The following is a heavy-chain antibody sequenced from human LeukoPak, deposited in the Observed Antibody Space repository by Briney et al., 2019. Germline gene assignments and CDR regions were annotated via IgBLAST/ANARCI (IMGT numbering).Heavy chain of an antibody. J-gene: IGHJ6*03. CDR3: ARGPYAFWSAYYGGDYYYYMDV. CDR2: TYYLSQCYN. CDR1: GDSVSSNSAA. Sequence: SQTLSLTCAISGDSVSSNSAAWIWIRQSPSRGLEWLGRTYYLSQCYNDYAVSVKSRIIIIPDTSKNQFSLHLSSVTPEDTAVYYCARGPYAFWSAYYGGDYYYYMDVWGKGTTVTVSS. V-gene: IGHV6-1*01. D-gene: IGHD3-3*01.